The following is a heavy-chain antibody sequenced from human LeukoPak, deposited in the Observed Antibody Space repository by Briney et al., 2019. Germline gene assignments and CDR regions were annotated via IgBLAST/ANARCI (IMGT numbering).Heavy chain of an antibody. CDR1: GVSLNSGDYY. CDR3: GRYRTAIKRYGPYDAFDI. D-gene: IGHD1-14*01. V-gene: IGHV4-39*01. CDR2: IYYSGRT. J-gene: IGHJ3*02. Sequence: PSETLCLTSTVSGVSLNSGDYYWGWVRHPPGKGLGWIVTIYYSGRTYYNPPLKRRVTISEDTSRNQFSLRLTSATAAHTAIYYCGRYRTAIKRYGPYDAFDIWGQGTMVTVSS.